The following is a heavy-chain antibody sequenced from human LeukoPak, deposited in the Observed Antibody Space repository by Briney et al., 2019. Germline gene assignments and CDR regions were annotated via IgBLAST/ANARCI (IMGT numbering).Heavy chain of an antibody. CDR2: IYYSGST. CDR1: GGSISSGGYY. Sequence: PSQTLSLTCTVSGGSISSGGYYWTWIRQHRGKGLECIVYIYYSGSTYYNPSLKSRVTISVDTSKNQFSLRLSSVTAADTAVYYCALGYCGGGSCYAREYFQHWGQGTLVTVSS. V-gene: IGHV4-31*03. CDR3: ALGYCGGGSCYAREYFQH. D-gene: IGHD2-15*01. J-gene: IGHJ1*01.